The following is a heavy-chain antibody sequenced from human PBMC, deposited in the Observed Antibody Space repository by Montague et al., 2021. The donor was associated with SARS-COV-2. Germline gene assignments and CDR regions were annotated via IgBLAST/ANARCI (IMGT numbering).Heavy chain of an antibody. V-gene: IGHV4-39*02. CDR1: PVSDGPIRSSTYS. Sequence: SETLSLTCTVSPVSDGPIRSSTYSWGWIRQSPGKGLEWIGSIDYSVNTDYNPSLKSRVTMSEDTSKSQLSLRVRSVTAADTAIDYCARDSYSRSWFKYWGQGTLATV. CDR2: IDYSVNT. D-gene: IGHD6-13*01. J-gene: IGHJ1*01. CDR3: ARDSYSRSWFKY.